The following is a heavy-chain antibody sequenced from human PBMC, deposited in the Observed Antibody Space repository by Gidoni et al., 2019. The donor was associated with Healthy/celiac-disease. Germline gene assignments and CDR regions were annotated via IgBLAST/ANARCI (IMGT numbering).Heavy chain of an antibody. V-gene: IGHV3-23*01. J-gene: IGHJ4*02. CDR3: AKVLVFGGDGYTN. Sequence: EVQLLESGGGLVQPGGSLRLSCAASGFPFSSYAMSWVRQAPGKGLEWVSAISGSGGSTYYADSVKGRFTISRDNSKNTLYLQMNSLRAEDTAVYYCAKVLVFGGDGYTNWGQGTLVTVSS. CDR1: GFPFSSYA. D-gene: IGHD3-10*01. CDR2: ISGSGGST.